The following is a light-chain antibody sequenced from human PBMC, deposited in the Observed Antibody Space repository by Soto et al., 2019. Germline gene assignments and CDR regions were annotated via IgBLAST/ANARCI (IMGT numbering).Light chain of an antibody. Sequence: QSVLTQPASVSGSPGQSITISCTGTSSDVGGYNLVSWYQQHPGIAPKLMISEVSKRPSGISDRFSGSKSGSTASLTISGLQAEDEADYYCCSYAGTSPHTVFGGGTQLNVL. CDR1: SSDVGGYNL. V-gene: IGLV2-23*02. J-gene: IGLJ7*01. CDR2: EVS. CDR3: CSYAGTSPHTV.